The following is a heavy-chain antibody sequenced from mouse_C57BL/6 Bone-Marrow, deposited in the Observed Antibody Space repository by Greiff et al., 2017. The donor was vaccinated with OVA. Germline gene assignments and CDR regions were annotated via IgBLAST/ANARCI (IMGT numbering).Heavy chain of an antibody. D-gene: IGHD1-1*01. V-gene: IGHV14-4*01. Sequence: EVQGVESGAELVRPGASVKLSCTASGFNIKDDYMHWVKQRPEQGLEWIGWIDPENGDTEYASKFQGKATITADTSSNTAYLQLSSLTSEDTAVYYCTTPPYDYGSSPPYAMDYWGQGTSVTVSS. CDR1: GFNIKDDY. CDR3: TTPPYDYGSSPPYAMDY. CDR2: IDPENGDT. J-gene: IGHJ4*01.